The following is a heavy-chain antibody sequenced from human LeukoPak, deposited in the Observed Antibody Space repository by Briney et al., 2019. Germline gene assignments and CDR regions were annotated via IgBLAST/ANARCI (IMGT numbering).Heavy chain of an antibody. V-gene: IGHV1-2*02. CDR2: INPNSGGT. D-gene: IGHD4-11*01. J-gene: IGHJ3*02. Sequence: ASVKVSCKASGYTFTAYYMHWVRQAPGQGLEWMAWINPNSGGTNYAQKFQGRVTMTRDTSISTAYMELSRLRSDDTAVCYCARAYSNPFAFDIWGQGTMVTVSS. CDR3: ARAYSNPFAFDI. CDR1: GYTFTAYY.